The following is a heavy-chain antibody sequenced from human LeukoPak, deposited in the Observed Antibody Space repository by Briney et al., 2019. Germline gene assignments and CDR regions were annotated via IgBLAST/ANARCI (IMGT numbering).Heavy chain of an antibody. CDR3: ARVVFNCSSTSCSPGFDY. Sequence: VASVKVSCKASGYTFTGYYMHWVRQAPGQGLEWMGWINPNSGGTNYAQKFQGRVTMTRDTSISTAYMELSRLRSDDAAVYYCARVVFNCSSTSCSPGFDYWGQGTLVTVSS. D-gene: IGHD2-2*01. CDR1: GYTFTGYY. CDR2: INPNSGGT. J-gene: IGHJ4*02. V-gene: IGHV1-2*02.